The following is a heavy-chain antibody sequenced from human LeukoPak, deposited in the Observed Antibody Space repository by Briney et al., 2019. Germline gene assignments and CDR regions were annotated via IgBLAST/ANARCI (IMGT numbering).Heavy chain of an antibody. Sequence: SETLSLTCAVYGGSFSGYYWSWIRQPPGKGLEWIGEINHSGSTNYNPSLKSRVTISVDTSKNQSSLKLSSVTAADTAVYYCARGGKGYYYYYYMDVWGKGTTVTVSS. CDR1: GGSFSGYY. J-gene: IGHJ6*03. CDR3: ARGGKGYYYYYYMDV. V-gene: IGHV4-34*01. CDR2: INHSGST. D-gene: IGHD4-23*01.